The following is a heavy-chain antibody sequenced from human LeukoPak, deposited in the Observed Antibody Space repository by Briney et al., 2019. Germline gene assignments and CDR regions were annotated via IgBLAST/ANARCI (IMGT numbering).Heavy chain of an antibody. J-gene: IGHJ6*03. CDR3: ARGQRAHVEWSYYMDV. D-gene: IGHD3-3*01. CDR2: ISYDETNK. CDR1: GFTFTNYA. V-gene: IGHV3-30*04. Sequence: GGSLRLSCAASGFTFTNYAMHWVRQAPGKGLEWVAVISYDETNKYYEDSVKGRFTISRDSSKNTLYLQMNNLRAEDTAVYYCARGQRAHVEWSYYMDVWGKGTTVTVTS.